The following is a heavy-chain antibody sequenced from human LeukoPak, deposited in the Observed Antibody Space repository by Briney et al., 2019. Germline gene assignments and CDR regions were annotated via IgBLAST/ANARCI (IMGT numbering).Heavy chain of an antibody. CDR2: IYSGGST. J-gene: IGHJ4*02. CDR3: ARKMRIAATLVY. V-gene: IGHV3-53*01. D-gene: IGHD2-15*01. Sequence: GGSLRLSCAASGFTVSSNYMSWVRQAPGKGLEWVSVIYSGGSTYYADSVKGRFTVSRDNSKNTLYLQMNSLRAEDTAVYYCARKMRIAATLVYWGQGTLVTVSS. CDR1: GFTVSSNY.